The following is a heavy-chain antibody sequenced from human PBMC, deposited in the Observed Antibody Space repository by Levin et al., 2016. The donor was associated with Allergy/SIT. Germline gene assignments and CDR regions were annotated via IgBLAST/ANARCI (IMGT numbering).Heavy chain of an antibody. D-gene: IGHD3-10*01. V-gene: IGHV3-33*01. J-gene: IGHJ6*03. CDR3: ARVGVGDPTGYYYYYYYMDV. CDR1: GFTFSSYG. Sequence: GESLKISCAASGFTFSSYGMHWVRQAPGKGLEWVAVIWYDGSNKYYADSVKGRFTISRDNSKNTLYLQMNSLRAEDTAVYYCARVGVGDPTGYYYYYYYMDVWGKGTTVTVSS. CDR2: IWYDGSNK.